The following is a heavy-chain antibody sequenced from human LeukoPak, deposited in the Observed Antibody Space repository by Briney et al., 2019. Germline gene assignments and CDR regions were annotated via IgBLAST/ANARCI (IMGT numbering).Heavy chain of an antibody. J-gene: IGHJ4*02. Sequence: SVKVSCKASGGTLSSFAFSWMRQAPGQGLEWMGRIIPIYNPVDYAQRLLGRVTISTDESTNTVYMELSRLRHEDTAVYYCAGEPLGCGGDCHFDFWGQGTLVTVSS. V-gene: IGHV1-69*05. CDR2: IIPIYNPV. CDR3: AGEPLGCGGDCHFDF. D-gene: IGHD2-21*02. CDR1: GGTLSSFA.